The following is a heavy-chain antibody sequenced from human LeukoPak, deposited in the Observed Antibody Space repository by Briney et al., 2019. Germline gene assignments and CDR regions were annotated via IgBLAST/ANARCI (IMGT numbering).Heavy chain of an antibody. CDR3: ARDMAGDYYDSGSFGYFDY. D-gene: IGHD3-22*01. CDR1: GFSVGSNY. Sequence: GGSLRLSCAASGFSVGSNYMSWVRQAPGKGLEWVSVIYSGGSEYYADSVKGRFTISRDTFKNRLYLQMNSLRAEDTAVHYCARDMAGDYYDSGSFGYFDYWGQGTLVTVSS. V-gene: IGHV3-66*01. CDR2: IYSGGSE. J-gene: IGHJ4*02.